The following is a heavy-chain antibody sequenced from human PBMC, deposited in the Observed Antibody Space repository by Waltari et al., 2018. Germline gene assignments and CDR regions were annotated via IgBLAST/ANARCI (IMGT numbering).Heavy chain of an antibody. CDR1: GISFSSYS. J-gene: IGHJ4*02. CDR2: ISGSSGQI. CDR3: TAGVTTL. D-gene: IGHD4-17*01. Sequence: EVQLVESGGGLVRPGGSLRLSGVGSGISFSSYSMNWVRQAPGKSMEWVSGISGSSGQIDYADSVKGRFTISRDNANKSLYLQMNSLGAEDTAVYYCTAGVTTLWGQGTLVTVSS. V-gene: IGHV3-21*02.